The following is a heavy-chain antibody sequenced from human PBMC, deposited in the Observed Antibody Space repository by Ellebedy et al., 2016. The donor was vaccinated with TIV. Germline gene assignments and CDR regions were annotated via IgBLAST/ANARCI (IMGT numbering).Heavy chain of an antibody. CDR2: ISGSGGST. D-gene: IGHD3-22*01. Sequence: GESLKISCVASGFTFSSYAMSWVRQAPGKGLEWVSAISGSGGSTYYADSVKGRFTISRDNSKNTLYLQMNSLRAEDTAVYYCARSSGYYYVGYFQHWGQGTLVTVSS. CDR1: GFTFSSYA. V-gene: IGHV3-23*01. CDR3: ARSSGYYYVGYFQH. J-gene: IGHJ1*01.